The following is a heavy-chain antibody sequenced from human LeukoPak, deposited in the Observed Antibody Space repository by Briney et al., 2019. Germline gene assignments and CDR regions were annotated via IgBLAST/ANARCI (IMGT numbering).Heavy chain of an antibody. CDR2: ISGSGGST. Sequence: GGSLRLSCAASGLTFSSYAMSWVRQAPGKGLEWVSAISGSGGSTYYADSVKGRFTISRDNSKNTLYLQMNSLRAEDTAVYYCAKDRFSVVVPAAADYWGQGTLVTVSS. CDR3: AKDRFSVVVPAAADY. CDR1: GLTFSSYA. J-gene: IGHJ4*02. D-gene: IGHD2-2*01. V-gene: IGHV3-23*01.